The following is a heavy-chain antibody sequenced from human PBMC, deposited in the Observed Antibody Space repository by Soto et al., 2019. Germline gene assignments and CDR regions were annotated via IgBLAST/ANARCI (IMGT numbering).Heavy chain of an antibody. J-gene: IGHJ6*02. CDR2: VYYSGGA. Sequence: KASETLSLTCTVSGGSISGYYLSWIRQPPGKGLEWIGNVYYSGGAKYNPSVKRRVSISVDTSKNQFSLNLSSVTAADTAVYYCTRDGDGRMTTNPYYYYGMDVWGPGITVTVSS. CDR3: TRDGDGRMTTNPYYYYGMDV. V-gene: IGHV4-59*01. D-gene: IGHD2-21*02. CDR1: GGSISGYY.